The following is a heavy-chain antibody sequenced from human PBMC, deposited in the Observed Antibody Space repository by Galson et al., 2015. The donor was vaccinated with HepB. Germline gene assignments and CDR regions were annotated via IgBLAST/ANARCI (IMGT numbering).Heavy chain of an antibody. CDR1: GGSISSGGYY. V-gene: IGHV4-31*03. D-gene: IGHD3-10*01. CDR3: ARVPYYYGSGSFQHFDY. J-gene: IGHJ4*02. Sequence: TLSLTCTVSGGSISSGGYYWSWIRQHPGKGLEWIGYIYYSGSTYYNPSLKSRVTISVDTSKNQFSLKLSSVTAADTAVYYCARVPYYYGSGSFQHFDYWGQGTLVTVSS. CDR2: IYYSGST.